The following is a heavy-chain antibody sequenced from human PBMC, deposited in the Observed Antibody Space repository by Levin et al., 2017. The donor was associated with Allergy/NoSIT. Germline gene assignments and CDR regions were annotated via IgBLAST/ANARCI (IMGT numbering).Heavy chain of an antibody. CDR2: ITSSGYIT. V-gene: IGHV3-23*01. Sequence: GESLKISCAASGFTFSDYAMSWVRQAPGKGLEWVSSITSSGYITYLADSLKGRFTISRDNSRYTLFLEMSSLRADDTAVYYCAKDLDYYDGSGYDSWGQGTLVTVSS. CDR3: AKDLDYYDGSGYDS. CDR1: GFTFSDYA. D-gene: IGHD3-22*01. J-gene: IGHJ4*02.